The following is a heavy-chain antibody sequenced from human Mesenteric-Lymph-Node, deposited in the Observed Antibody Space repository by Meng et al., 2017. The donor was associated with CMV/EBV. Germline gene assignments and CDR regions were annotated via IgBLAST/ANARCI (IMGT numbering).Heavy chain of an antibody. Sequence: GESLKISCAASGFTFSSYAMSWVRPASGKGLEWVSAISGSGGSTYYADSVKGRFTISRDKSKNTLYLQMNSLRAEDTAVYYCAKLEFLGYFQHWGQGTLVTVSS. D-gene: IGHD3-3*01. CDR3: AKLEFLGYFQH. V-gene: IGHV3-23*01. J-gene: IGHJ1*01. CDR2: ISGSGGST. CDR1: GFTFSSYA.